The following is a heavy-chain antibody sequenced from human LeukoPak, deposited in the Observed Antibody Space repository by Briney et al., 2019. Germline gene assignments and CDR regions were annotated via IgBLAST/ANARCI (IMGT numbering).Heavy chain of an antibody. CDR1: GYTFTSYG. D-gene: IGHD6-19*01. J-gene: IGHJ6*03. Sequence: ASVKVSCKASGYTFTSYGISWVRQAPGQGLEWMGWISAYNGDTNYAQKLQGRVTMTTDTSTSTAYMELRSLRSDDTAVYYCARERVGSGWYGGYYYYYYMDVWGKGTTVTISS. CDR3: ARERVGSGWYGGYYYYYYMDV. V-gene: IGHV1-18*01. CDR2: ISAYNGDT.